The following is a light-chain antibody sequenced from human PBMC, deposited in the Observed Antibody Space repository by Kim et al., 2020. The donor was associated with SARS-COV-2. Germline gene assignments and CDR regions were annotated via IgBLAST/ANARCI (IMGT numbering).Light chain of an antibody. J-gene: IGLJ3*02. Sequence: QAGLTQPPSVSKDLRQTATLTCTGNSNNVGYQGAAWLQQHQGHPPKLLSHRDNNRPSGVSERLSASRSGSTAYLTITGLQPEDEADYYCSAWDISLDAWVFGGGTKLPVL. CDR2: RDN. V-gene: IGLV10-54*01. CDR3: SAWDISLDAWV. CDR1: SNNVGYQG.